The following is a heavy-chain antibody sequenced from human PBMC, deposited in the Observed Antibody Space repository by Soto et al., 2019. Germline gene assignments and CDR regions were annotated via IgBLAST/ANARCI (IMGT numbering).Heavy chain of an antibody. CDR2: IIPILGIA. V-gene: IGHV1-69*04. CDR3: ARDRYCSTTTCWSYNWFDP. CDR1: GDTFSSHT. Sequence: SVKVSCKASGDTFSSHTISWVRQAPGQGPEWMGRIIPILGIANYPQKFQGRVTITADRSTSTAYMELSSLRSEDTAVYYCARDRYCSTTTCWSYNWFDPWGQGTLVTVSS. D-gene: IGHD2-2*01. J-gene: IGHJ5*02.